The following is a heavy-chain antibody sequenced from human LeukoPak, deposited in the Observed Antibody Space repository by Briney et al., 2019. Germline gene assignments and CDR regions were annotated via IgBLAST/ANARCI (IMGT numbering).Heavy chain of an antibody. CDR2: IWCDGSNK. Sequence: GGSLRLSCSASGFTFSSYGMHSVRQAPGKGLEGVAVIWCDGSNKYYADSVNGRFTISRDNSKNTLYLQMNSRRAEDTAVYYCARGYYDSSGYAPPNYWGQGTLVTVSS. CDR3: ARGYYDSSGYAPPNY. J-gene: IGHJ4*02. CDR1: GFTFSSYG. V-gene: IGHV3-33*01. D-gene: IGHD3-22*01.